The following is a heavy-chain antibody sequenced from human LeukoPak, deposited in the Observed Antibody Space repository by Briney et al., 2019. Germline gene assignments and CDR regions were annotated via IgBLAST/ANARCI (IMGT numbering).Heavy chain of an antibody. CDR1: GGSISPYF. D-gene: IGHD5-24*01. CDR2: ISYSERT. J-gene: IGHJ4*02. V-gene: IGHV4-59*01. Sequence: SETLSLTCTVSGGSISPYFWSWIRQPPGKRLEWIGYISYSERTDYNPSLKSRVTISVDTSKNQFSLKLSSVTAADTAVYYCARDRRDGYNYVDIWGLGTLVTVSS. CDR3: ARDRRDGYNYVDI.